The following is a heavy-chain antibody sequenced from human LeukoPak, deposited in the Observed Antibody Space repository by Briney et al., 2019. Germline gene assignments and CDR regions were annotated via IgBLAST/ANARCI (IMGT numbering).Heavy chain of an antibody. D-gene: IGHD3-22*01. CDR3: ARHNNYYDSSGYSDY. J-gene: IGHJ4*02. CDR1: GGSFSGYY. CDR2: INHSGST. Sequence: PSETLSLTCAVYGGSFSGYYWSWIRQPPGKGLEWIGEINHSGSTNYNPSLKSRVTISVDTSKNQFSLKLSSATAADTAVYYCARHNNYYDSSGYSDYWGQGTLVTVSS. V-gene: IGHV4-34*01.